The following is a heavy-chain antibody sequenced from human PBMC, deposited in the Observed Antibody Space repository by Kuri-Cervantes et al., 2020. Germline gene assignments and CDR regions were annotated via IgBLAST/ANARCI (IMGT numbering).Heavy chain of an antibody. D-gene: IGHD3-22*01. CDR1: GGSFSGYY. CDR2: INHSGST. V-gene: IGHV4-34*01. J-gene: IGHJ3*02. Sequence: SETLSLTCAVYGGSFSGYYWSWIRQPPGKGLEWIGEINHSGSTNYNPSLKSRVTISVDTSKNQFSLKLTSVTAADTAVYYCARGPWDYDSSGYFFDALDIWGQGTMVTVSS. CDR3: ARGPWDYDSSGYFFDALDI.